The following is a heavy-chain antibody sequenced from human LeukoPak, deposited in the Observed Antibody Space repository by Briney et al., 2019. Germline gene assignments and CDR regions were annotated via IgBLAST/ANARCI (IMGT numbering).Heavy chain of an antibody. J-gene: IGHJ6*02. V-gene: IGHV1-46*01. CDR2: INPSGGST. D-gene: IGHD6-13*01. CDR3: ARDRRAESSRYNYYYYYGMDV. CDR1: GYTFTSYY. Sequence: GASVKVSCKASGYTFTSYYMHWVRQAPGQGLEWMGIINPSGGSTSYAQKFQGRVTMTRDTSTSTVYMELSSLRSEDTAVYYCARDRRAESSRYNYYYYYGMDVWGQGTTVTVSS.